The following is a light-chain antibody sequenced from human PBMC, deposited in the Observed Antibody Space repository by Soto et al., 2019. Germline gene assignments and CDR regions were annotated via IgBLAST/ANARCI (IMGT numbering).Light chain of an antibody. V-gene: IGLV4-69*01. CDR2: VNSGGSH. CDR1: SGHSNYA. CDR3: QTWGTGIASLV. J-gene: IGLJ7*01. Sequence: QLVLTQSPSASASLGASVKLTCTLSSGHSNYAIAWHQQQPEKGPRYLMKVNSGGSHIKGDGIPDRFSGSSSGAERYLFISSLQSEDDADYSCQTWGTGIASLVFGGGTQLTVL.